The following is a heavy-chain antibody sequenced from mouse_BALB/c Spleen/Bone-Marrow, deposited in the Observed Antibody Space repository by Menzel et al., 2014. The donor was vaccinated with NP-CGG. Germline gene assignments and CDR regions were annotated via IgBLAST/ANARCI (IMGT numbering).Heavy chain of an antibody. CDR2: INPSSGYT. Sequence: LVESGAELARPGASVKMSCRASGYTFTSYTMHWVKQRPGQGLEWIGYINPSSGYTNYNQKFKDKATLTADKSSSTAYMQLSSLTSEDSVVYYCARSYYGYDRAWFAYWGQGTLVTVSA. CDR1: GYTFTSYT. D-gene: IGHD2-2*01. CDR3: ARSYYGYDRAWFAY. J-gene: IGHJ3*01. V-gene: IGHV1-4*01.